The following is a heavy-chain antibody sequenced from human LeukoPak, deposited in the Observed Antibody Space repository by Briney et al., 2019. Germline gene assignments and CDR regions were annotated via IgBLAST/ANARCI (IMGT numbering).Heavy chain of an antibody. CDR2: IYSGGST. V-gene: IGHV3-66*02. CDR1: GFTVSSNH. CDR3: ARSYYDSSGYFPFDY. D-gene: IGHD3-22*01. Sequence: GGSLRLSCAASGFTVSSNHMSWVRQAPGKGLEWVSVIYSGGSTYYADSVKGRFTISRDNSKNTLYLQMNSLRAEDTAVYYCARSYYDSSGYFPFDYWGQGTLVTVSS. J-gene: IGHJ4*02.